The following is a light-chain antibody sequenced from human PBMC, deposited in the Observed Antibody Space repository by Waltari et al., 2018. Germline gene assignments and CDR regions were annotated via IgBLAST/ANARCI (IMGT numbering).Light chain of an antibody. Sequence: SLLSQPPSASGPPGQRVTLSRSGTSSNYGSTTENWYQQLPGKAPKLLIYSNNQRTSGVPDRFSGSKSGTSASLAISGLQSEDEADYYCAAWDDSLNGWVFGGGTKLTVL. J-gene: IGLJ3*02. CDR1: SSNYGSTT. V-gene: IGLV1-44*01. CDR3: AAWDDSLNGWV. CDR2: SNN.